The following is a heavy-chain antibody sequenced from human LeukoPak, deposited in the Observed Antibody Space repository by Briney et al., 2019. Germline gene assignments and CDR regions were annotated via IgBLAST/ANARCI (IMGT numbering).Heavy chain of an antibody. V-gene: IGHV1-8*01. CDR2: MNPNSGNT. Sequence: ASVKVSCKASGYTFTSYDINWVRQATGQGLEWMGWMNPNSGNTGYAQKFQGRVTMTRNTSISTAYMELSSLRSEDTAVYYCALTVAAAGYFDYWGQGTLVTVYS. D-gene: IGHD6-13*01. CDR1: GYTFTSYD. CDR3: ALTVAAAGYFDY. J-gene: IGHJ4*02.